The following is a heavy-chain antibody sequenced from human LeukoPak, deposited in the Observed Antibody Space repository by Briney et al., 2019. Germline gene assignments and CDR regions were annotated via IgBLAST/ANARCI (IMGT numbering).Heavy chain of an antibody. J-gene: IGHJ4*02. CDR2: INSDGSST. V-gene: IGHV3-74*01. D-gene: IGHD3-22*01. CDR3: ARDPEYYYDSSGYYYEY. CDR1: GFTFSSYW. Sequence: PGGSLRLSCAASGFTFSSYWMHWVRQAPGKGLVWVSRINSDGSSTSYADSVKGRFTISRDNAKNTLYLQMNSLRAEDTAVYYCARDPEYYYDSSGYYYEYWGQGTLVTVSS.